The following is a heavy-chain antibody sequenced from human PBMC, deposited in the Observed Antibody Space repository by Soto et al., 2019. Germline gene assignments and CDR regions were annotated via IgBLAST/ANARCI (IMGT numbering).Heavy chain of an antibody. D-gene: IGHD2-2*01. J-gene: IGHJ5*02. Sequence: QVQLVQSGAEVKKHGSSVKVSCKGSGGFNSYSISWVRQAPGQGPEWMGGIIPIFATPTYAQKFQGRVTITADKSTSTAYIELSRLTSEDTAVYYCARGGTVIIPDSTNWFDPWGQGTLVSVSS. CDR1: GGFNSYS. V-gene: IGHV1-69*06. CDR3: ARGGTVIIPDSTNWFDP. CDR2: IIPIFATP.